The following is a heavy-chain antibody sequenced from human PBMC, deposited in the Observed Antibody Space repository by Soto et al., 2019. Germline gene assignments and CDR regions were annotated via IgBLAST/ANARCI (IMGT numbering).Heavy chain of an antibody. CDR1: GGSFTSNNW. CDR2: IYRTGST. J-gene: IGHJ4*02. V-gene: IGHV4-4*02. D-gene: IGHD1-7*01. Sequence: SATLSLTCAVSGGSFTSNNWLTWVRPPPGQGLEWIGEIYRTGSTNYNPSLKSRVTISLDKSENQFSLKVTSLTAADTAVYYCASRDPGTSVDYWGQGTLVTVS. CDR3: ASRDPGTSVDY.